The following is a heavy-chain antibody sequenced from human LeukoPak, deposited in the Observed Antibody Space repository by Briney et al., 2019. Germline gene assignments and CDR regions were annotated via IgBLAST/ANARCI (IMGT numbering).Heavy chain of an antibody. V-gene: IGHV1-2*02. CDR2: INPNSCGT. CDR3: AREETSGSSSAFDI. D-gene: IGHD1-26*01. CDR1: GYTFTDHY. J-gene: IGHJ3*02. Sequence: SVKVSCKASGYTFTDHYVHGLRQAPGQGLEGMGCINPNSCGTNSAQKFQGRVNMTRDTSISTAYMELSRLRSDDTAVYYCAREETSGSSSAFDIWGQGTMVTVSS.